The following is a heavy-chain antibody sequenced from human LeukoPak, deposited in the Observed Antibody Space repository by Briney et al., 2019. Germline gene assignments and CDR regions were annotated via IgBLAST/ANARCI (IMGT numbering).Heavy chain of an antibody. CDR1: GYTFTSYG. Sequence: GASVKVSCKASGYTFTSYGISWVRQAPGQGLEWMGWISAYNGNTNYAQKLQGRVTMTTDTSTSTAYMELRSLRSDDTAVYYCARDRTQHTLGYCSSTSCYPGGYWGQGTLVTVSS. D-gene: IGHD2-2*01. CDR3: ARDRTQHTLGYCSSTSCYPGGY. CDR2: ISAYNGNT. V-gene: IGHV1-18*01. J-gene: IGHJ4*02.